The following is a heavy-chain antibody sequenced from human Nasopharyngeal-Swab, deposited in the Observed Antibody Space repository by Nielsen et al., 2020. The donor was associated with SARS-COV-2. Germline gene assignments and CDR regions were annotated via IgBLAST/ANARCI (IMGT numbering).Heavy chain of an antibody. CDR2: IYYSGST. D-gene: IGHD3-22*01. J-gene: IGHJ4*02. CDR3: ARIDYYRARSFDS. Sequence: SETLSLTCTVSGGSVSSGSYYWSWIRQPPGKGLEWIGYIYYSGSTNYNPSLKSRVTISVDTSKNQFSLKLTSVTAADTAVYFCARIDYYRARSFDSWGQGTLVTVSS. CDR1: GGSVSSGSYY. V-gene: IGHV4-61*01.